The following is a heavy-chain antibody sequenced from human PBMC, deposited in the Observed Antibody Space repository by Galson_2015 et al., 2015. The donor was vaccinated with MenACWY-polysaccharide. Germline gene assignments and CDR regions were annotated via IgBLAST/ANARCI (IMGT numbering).Heavy chain of an antibody. CDR3: TRTYCSRTTCYAPDQPGFDF. D-gene: IGHD2-2*01. CDR2: ISYDGSNK. V-gene: IGHV3-30*09. Sequence: SLRLSCAASGFTFSSYAMHWVRQAPGKGLEWVAVISYDGSNKYFADSVKGRFAISRDNSKNTMYLQMSSLRAEDTAVYYCTRTYCSRTTCYAPDQPGFDFWGQGTLVTVSS. CDR1: GFTFSSYA. J-gene: IGHJ4*02.